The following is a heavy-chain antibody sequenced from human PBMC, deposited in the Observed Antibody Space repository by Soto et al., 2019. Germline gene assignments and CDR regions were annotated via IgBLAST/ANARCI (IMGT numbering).Heavy chain of an antibody. CDR2: IYYSGSTT. J-gene: IGHJ5*02. CDR1: GGSISSSNW. Sequence: QVQLQESGPGLVKPSGTLSLTCAVPGGSISSSNWWSWVRQPPGKGLEWIGEIYYSGSTTNYNPSLKSRVTISVDGSKNEFSLNLSSVTAADTAVYYCARGIVGATRAWGQGTLVTVSS. V-gene: IGHV4-4*02. CDR3: ARGIVGATRA. D-gene: IGHD1-26*01.